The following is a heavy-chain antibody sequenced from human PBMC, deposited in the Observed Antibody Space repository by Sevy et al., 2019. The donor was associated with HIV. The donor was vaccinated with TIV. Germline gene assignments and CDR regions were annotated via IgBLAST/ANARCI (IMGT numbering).Heavy chain of an antibody. Sequence: GGSLRLSCAASGFTFSSYAMSWVRQAPGKGLEWVSAISGSGGRTYYADSVKGRFSMSIDNSKNTLYLQMNSLRAEATAVYYCAKERRVTMVRGVISSQDYWGQGTLVTVSS. D-gene: IGHD3-10*01. J-gene: IGHJ4*02. CDR1: GFTFSSYA. CDR3: AKERRVTMVRGVISSQDY. V-gene: IGHV3-23*01. CDR2: ISGSGGRT.